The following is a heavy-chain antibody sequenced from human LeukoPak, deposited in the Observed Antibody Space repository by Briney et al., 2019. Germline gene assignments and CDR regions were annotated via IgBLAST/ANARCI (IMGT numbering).Heavy chain of an antibody. CDR3: ATPTGYSYGYTGY. CDR2: INTNTGNP. D-gene: IGHD5-18*01. Sequence: ASVKVSCKASGFSFNSYYIHWVRQAPGQGLEWMGWINTNTGNPTYAQGFTGRFVFSLDTSVSTAYLQISSLKAEDTAVYYCATPTGYSYGYTGYWGQGTLVTVSS. CDR1: GFSFNSYY. V-gene: IGHV7-4-1*02. J-gene: IGHJ4*02.